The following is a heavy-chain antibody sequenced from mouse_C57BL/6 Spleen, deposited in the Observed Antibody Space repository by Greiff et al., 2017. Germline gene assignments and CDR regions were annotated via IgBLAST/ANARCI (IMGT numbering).Heavy chain of an antibody. CDR1: GYTFTSYW. D-gene: IGHD1-1*02. CDR3: ARDDGARAMDY. Sequence: VQLQESGAELAKPGASVKLSCKASGYTFTSYWMHWVKQRPGQGLEWIGYINPSSGYTKYNQKFKDKAKLTADTSSSTAYMQLSSRTYSDSAVYYCARDDGARAMDYWDQGTSVTVSS. J-gene: IGHJ4*01. CDR2: INPSSGYT. V-gene: IGHV1-7*01.